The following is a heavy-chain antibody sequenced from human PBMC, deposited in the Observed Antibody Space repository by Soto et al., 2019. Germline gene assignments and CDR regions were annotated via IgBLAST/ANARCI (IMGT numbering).Heavy chain of an antibody. J-gene: IGHJ5*02. Sequence: GESLKISCKGSGYSFTSYWIGWVRQMPGKGLEGMGLIYPGDSDTRYSPSFQGQVTISADKSISTAYLQWSSLKASDTAMYYCALAQGDCSGGSCYPPWFDPWGQGTLVTVSS. D-gene: IGHD2-15*01. CDR1: GYSFTSYW. V-gene: IGHV5-51*01. CDR3: ALAQGDCSGGSCYPPWFDP. CDR2: IYPGDSDT.